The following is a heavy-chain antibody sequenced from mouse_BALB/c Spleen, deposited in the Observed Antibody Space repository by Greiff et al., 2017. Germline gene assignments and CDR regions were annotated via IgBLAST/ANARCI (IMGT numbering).Heavy chain of an antibody. J-gene: IGHJ4*01. V-gene: IGHV14-3*02. CDR3: SGREGEEAMDY. CDR1: GFNIKDTY. Sequence: EVQLQQSGAELVKPGASVKLSCTASGFNIKDTYMHWVKQRPEQGLEWIGRIDPANGNTKYDPKFQGKATITADTSSNTAYLQLSSLTSEDAAVCYCSGREGEEAMDYWGQGTSVTVSS. D-gene: IGHD2-13*01. CDR2: IDPANGNT.